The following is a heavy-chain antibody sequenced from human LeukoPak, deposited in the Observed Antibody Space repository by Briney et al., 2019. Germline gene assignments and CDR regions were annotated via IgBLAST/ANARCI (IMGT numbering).Heavy chain of an antibody. CDR3: ARAAPKEGYCSSTSCAYYY. V-gene: IGHV3-11*04. Sequence: GGSLRLSCAASGFTFSDYYMSWIRQAPGKGLEWVSYISSSGSTIYYADSVKGRFTISRDNAKNSLYLQMNSLRAEDTAVYYCARAAPKEGYCSSTSCAYYYWGQGTLVTVSS. J-gene: IGHJ4*02. CDR1: GFTFSDYY. D-gene: IGHD2-2*01. CDR2: ISSSGSTI.